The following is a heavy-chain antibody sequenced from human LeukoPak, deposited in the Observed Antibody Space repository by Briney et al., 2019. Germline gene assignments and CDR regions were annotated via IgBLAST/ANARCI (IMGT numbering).Heavy chain of an antibody. J-gene: IGHJ4*02. V-gene: IGHV4-34*11. Sequence: QTLSPTCSVAAGSLNGYSWSWIRHPPEIRLEWDGHTRYTGATNYNPSLTTRVPCSVTTSQKQFSLNLTSVTAATTAMNFCARLGGNWNSPGRDYWGQGTLVRV. D-gene: IGHD3-10*01. CDR3: ARLGGNWNSPGRDY. CDR1: AGSLNGYS. CDR2: TRYTGAT.